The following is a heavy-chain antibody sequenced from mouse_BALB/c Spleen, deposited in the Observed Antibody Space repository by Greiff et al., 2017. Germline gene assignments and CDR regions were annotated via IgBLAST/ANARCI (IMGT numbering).Heavy chain of an antibody. V-gene: IGHV5-9-3*01. Sequence: EVKLVESGGGLVKPGGSLKLSCAASGFTFSSYAMSWVRQTPEKRLEWVATISSGGSYTYYPDSVKGRFTISRDNAKNTLYLQMSSLRSEDTAMYYCARHEDYGNPYAMDYWGQGTSVTVSS. CDR1: GFTFSSYA. D-gene: IGHD2-1*01. CDR2: ISSGGSYT. CDR3: ARHEDYGNPYAMDY. J-gene: IGHJ4*01.